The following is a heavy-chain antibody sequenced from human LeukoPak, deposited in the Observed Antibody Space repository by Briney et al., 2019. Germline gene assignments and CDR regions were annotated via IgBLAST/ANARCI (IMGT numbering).Heavy chain of an antibody. CDR2: VHYDGDYK. J-gene: IGHJ6*04. Sequence: GGPLRLSCAASGFTFNGYVMHWVRQAPGKGLEWVAFVHYDGDYKNYTDSVKGRFTISRDNSKNTLYLEMNSLTPEDTAAYYCAKGRAGDVWGKGTTVTVSS. D-gene: IGHD1-14*01. CDR1: GFTFNGYV. CDR3: AKGRAGDV. V-gene: IGHV3-30*02.